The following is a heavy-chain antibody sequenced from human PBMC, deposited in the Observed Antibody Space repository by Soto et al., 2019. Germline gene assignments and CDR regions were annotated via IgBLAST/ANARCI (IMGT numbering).Heavy chain of an antibody. Sequence: GGSLRLSCAASGFTFTSYAMNWVRQAPGKGLEWVSGISGSGDTTYYADSVKGRFTISRDNSKNTLYLQMNSLRAEDTAVYYCAKEIVPDYGDYEIDAFDIWGQGTMVTVSS. CDR2: ISGSGDTT. J-gene: IGHJ3*02. D-gene: IGHD4-17*01. CDR1: GFTFTSYA. CDR3: AKEIVPDYGDYEIDAFDI. V-gene: IGHV3-23*01.